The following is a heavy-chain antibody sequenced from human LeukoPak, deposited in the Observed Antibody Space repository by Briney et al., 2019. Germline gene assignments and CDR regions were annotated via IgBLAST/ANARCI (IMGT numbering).Heavy chain of an antibody. CDR1: GGTFSNYA. CDR2: IIPIFGTA. V-gene: IGHV1-69*01. J-gene: IGHJ4*02. D-gene: IGHD3-10*01. Sequence: AASVKVSCRASGGTFSNYAVSWVRQAPGQGLEWMGEIIPIFGTANYAQKFQGRVTITADESTSTAYSDLSSLISDDTAVYYCARDAHYGSGSSFDYWGQGTLVTVSS. CDR3: ARDAHYGSGSSFDY.